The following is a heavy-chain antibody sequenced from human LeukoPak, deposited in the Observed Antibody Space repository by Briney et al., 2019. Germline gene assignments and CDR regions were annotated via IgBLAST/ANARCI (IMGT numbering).Heavy chain of an antibody. D-gene: IGHD2-2*01. CDR3: ARRRIVVPAAVTHSHWFDP. V-gene: IGHV1-8*01. Sequence: VASVKVSFKASGYSFTSYDINWGRQAPGQGPEWMGWMNPNSGNTGYAQKFQGRVTMTRNTSISTAYMELSSLRSEDTAVYYCARRRIVVPAAVTHSHWFDPWGQGTLVTVSS. CDR1: GYSFTSYD. CDR2: MNPNSGNT. J-gene: IGHJ5*02.